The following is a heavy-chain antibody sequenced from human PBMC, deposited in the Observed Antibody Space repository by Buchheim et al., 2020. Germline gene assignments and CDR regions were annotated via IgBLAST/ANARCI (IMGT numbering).Heavy chain of an antibody. D-gene: IGHD3-10*01. CDR1: GGTFSSYA. CDR2: IIPILGIA. Sequence: QVQLVQSGAEVKKPGSSVKVSCKASGGTFSSYAISWVRQAPGQGLEWMGRIIPILGIANYAQKFQGRVTITADKSTSTAYMELSSLRSEDTAVYYCASIGWFGELFEYYFDYWGQGTL. V-gene: IGHV1-69*04. CDR3: ASIGWFGELFEYYFDY. J-gene: IGHJ4*02.